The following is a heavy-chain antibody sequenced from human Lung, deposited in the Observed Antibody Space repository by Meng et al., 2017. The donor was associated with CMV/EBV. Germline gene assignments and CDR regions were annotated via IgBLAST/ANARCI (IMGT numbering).Heavy chain of an antibody. CDR1: GVSISTDNW. D-gene: IGHD1-26*01. CDR3: AKEWLDATTGQFDY. CDR2: IYRSGST. V-gene: IGHV4-4*02. J-gene: IGHJ4*02. Sequence: SXTLSLXCAVSGVSISTDNWWSWVRQPPGKGLEWIGEIYRSGSTNYSPSLKSRVTISIDRSKNQFSLRLTSVTAADTAVYYCAKEWLDATTGQFDYWGQGXLVTVSS.